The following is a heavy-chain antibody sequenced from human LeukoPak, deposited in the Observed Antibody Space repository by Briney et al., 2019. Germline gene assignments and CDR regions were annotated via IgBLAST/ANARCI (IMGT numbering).Heavy chain of an antibody. D-gene: IGHD2-2*01. CDR3: ARDREGDQLLSFLFDY. V-gene: IGHV1-69*13. J-gene: IGHJ4*02. Sequence: SVKVSCKASGGTFSSYAISWVRQAPGQGLEWMGGIIPIFGTANYAQKFQGRVTITADESTSTAYMELSSLRSEDTAVYYCARDREGDQLLSFLFDYWGQGTLVTVSS. CDR1: GGTFSSYA. CDR2: IIPIFGTA.